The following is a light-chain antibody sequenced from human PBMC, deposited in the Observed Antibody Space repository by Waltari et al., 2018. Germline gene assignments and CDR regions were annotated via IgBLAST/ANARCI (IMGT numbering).Light chain of an antibody. J-gene: IGKJ1*01. V-gene: IGKV3-20*01. CDR1: QSVTRT. CDR2: GAS. Sequence: EIVLTQSPCTLSLSPGERPTLSCRTSQSVTRTLAWSQQKPGQAARLLIYGASNRATGIPDRFSGSGSGTDFSLTISSLEPEDFAVYYCQHYLRLPVTFGQGTKVEVK. CDR3: QHYLRLPVT.